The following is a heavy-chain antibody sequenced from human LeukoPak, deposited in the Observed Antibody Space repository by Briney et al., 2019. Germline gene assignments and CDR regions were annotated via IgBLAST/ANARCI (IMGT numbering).Heavy chain of an antibody. CDR3: AKDLDHDYDDYGLDY. J-gene: IGHJ4*02. CDR2: IRYDGSNK. D-gene: IGHD4-17*01. Sequence: GGSLRLSCAASGFTFSSYGMHWVRQAPGKGLEWVTFIRYDGSNKYYADSVKGRFTISRDNSKNTLYLQMNSLRAEDTALYYCAKDLDHDYDDYGLDYWGQGTLVTVSS. V-gene: IGHV3-30*02. CDR1: GFTFSSYG.